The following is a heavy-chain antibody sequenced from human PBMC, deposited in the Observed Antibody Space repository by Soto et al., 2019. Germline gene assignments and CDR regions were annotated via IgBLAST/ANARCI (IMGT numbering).Heavy chain of an antibody. CDR2: ISSNGVGT. CDR3: ARRARPDFYYMDV. CDR1: GFTLSGYA. Sequence: GGSLRLFCAASGFTLSGYAMDWVRQAPGKGPEYVSGISSNGVGTYYANSVQGRFTISRDNSKNTVYLQMGSLRPEDMAVYYCARRARPDFYYMDVWGKGTTVTVLL. J-gene: IGHJ6*03. V-gene: IGHV3-64*01. D-gene: IGHD6-6*01.